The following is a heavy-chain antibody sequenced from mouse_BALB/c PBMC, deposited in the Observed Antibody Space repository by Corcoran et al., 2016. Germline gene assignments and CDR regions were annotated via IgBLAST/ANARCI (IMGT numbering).Heavy chain of an antibody. D-gene: IGHD2-1*01. J-gene: IGHJ4*01. CDR3: ARQAYGKGAMDD. CDR2: INTYTGEP. Sequence: QIQLVQSGPELKKPGETVKISCKASGYTFTNYGMNWVKQAPGKGLKWRGWINTYTGEPTYADDFKGRFAFSLETSASTAYLQINNLKNEDTATYFCARQAYGKGAMDDWGQGTSVTVSS. V-gene: IGHV9-3-1*01. CDR1: GYTFTNYG.